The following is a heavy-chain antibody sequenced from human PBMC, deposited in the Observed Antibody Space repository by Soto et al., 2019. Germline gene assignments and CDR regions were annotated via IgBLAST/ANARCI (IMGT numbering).Heavy chain of an antibody. CDR1: GDTFNFYS. J-gene: IGHJ4*02. Sequence: QVQLVQSGAEVKRPGSSVKVSCKASGDTFNFYSINWVRQAPGLGLEWMGRVNPILSMSNYAQRFQGRVTMTADKATCTAYMERSGLRSEDTAIYYCATSYGSGYRAFDFWGQGALVTVSS. D-gene: IGHD3-10*01. CDR3: ATSYGSGYRAFDF. CDR2: VNPILSMS. V-gene: IGHV1-69*04.